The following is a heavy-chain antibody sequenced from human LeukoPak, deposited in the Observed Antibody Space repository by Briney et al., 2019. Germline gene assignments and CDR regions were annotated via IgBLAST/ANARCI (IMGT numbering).Heavy chain of an antibody. CDR3: TRLSGYSSSPVKFDP. D-gene: IGHD6-13*01. Sequence: GGSLRLSCAASGFTFSGSAMHWVRQASGKGLEWVGRIRSKANSYATAYAASVKGWFTISRDDSKNTAYLQMNSLKTEDTAVYYCTRLSGYSSSPVKFDPWGQGTLVTVSS. CDR1: GFTFSGSA. V-gene: IGHV3-73*01. CDR2: IRSKANSYAT. J-gene: IGHJ5*02.